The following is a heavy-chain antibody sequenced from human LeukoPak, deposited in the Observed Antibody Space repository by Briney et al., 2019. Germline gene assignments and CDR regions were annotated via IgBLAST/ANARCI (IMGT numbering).Heavy chain of an antibody. CDR3: SRGAGASRKIQLCQTYNWFDP. J-gene: IGHJ5*02. CDR2: INHSGST. CDR1: GGSFSGYY. V-gene: IGHV4-34*01. Sequence: SETLSLTCAVYGGSFSGYYWSWIRQPPGKGLEWIGEINHSGSTNYNPSLKSRVTISVDTSKNQFSLKLSSGTAADTAVYYLSRGAGASRKIQLCQTYNWFDPWGQGTLVTVSS. D-gene: IGHD5-18*01.